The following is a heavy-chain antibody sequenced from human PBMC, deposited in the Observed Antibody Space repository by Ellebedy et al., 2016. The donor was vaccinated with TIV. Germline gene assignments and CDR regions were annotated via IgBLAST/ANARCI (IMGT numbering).Heavy chain of an antibody. D-gene: IGHD3-10*01. CDR2: INPSGGST. Sequence: AASVKVSCKASGYTFTSYYMHWPLQAPGQGLEWMGLINPSGGSTSYAQQFQGRVTMTRDTSTGTVYMELSSLRSDDTAVYYCAGGGLRRYGSGGYYLVGYWGQGTLVTVSS. CDR1: GYTFTSYY. V-gene: IGHV1-46*01. J-gene: IGHJ4*02. CDR3: AGGGLRRYGSGGYYLVGY.